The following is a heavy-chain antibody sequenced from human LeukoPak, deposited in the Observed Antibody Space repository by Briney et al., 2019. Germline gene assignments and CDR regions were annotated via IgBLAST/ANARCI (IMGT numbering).Heavy chain of an antibody. CDR2: ISSSSSYI. Sequence: PGGSLRLSCAASGFTFSSYSVNWVRQAPGKGLEWVSSISSSSSYIYYADSVKGRFTISRDNAKNSLYLQMNSLRAEDTAVYYCARDLLLREAFDIWGQGTMVTVSS. CDR3: ARDLLLREAFDI. D-gene: IGHD3-16*01. J-gene: IGHJ3*02. V-gene: IGHV3-21*01. CDR1: GFTFSSYS.